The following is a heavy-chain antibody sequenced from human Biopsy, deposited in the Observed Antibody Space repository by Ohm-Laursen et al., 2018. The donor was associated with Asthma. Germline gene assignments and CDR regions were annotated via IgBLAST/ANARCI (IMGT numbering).Heavy chain of an antibody. CDR1: GFTFDEYN. V-gene: IGHV3-43*01. Sequence: SLRLSCSALGFTFDEYNMHWVRQVPGKGLEWVSLISWDGGRTYYGDSVKGRFTISRDNSKNSLYLQMNSLGTEDTALYYCAKDFWSGYSKEWTGSMDVWGQGTTVTVSS. D-gene: IGHD3-3*01. CDR3: AKDFWSGYSKEWTGSMDV. J-gene: IGHJ6*02. CDR2: ISWDGGRT.